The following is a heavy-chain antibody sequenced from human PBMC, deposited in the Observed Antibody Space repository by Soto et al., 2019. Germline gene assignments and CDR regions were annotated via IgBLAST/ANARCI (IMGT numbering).Heavy chain of an antibody. CDR2: IIPIFGTA. CDR3: ARGPGEQLISHDGFDI. D-gene: IGHD6-6*01. V-gene: IGHV1-69*06. Sequence: QVQLVQSGAEVKKPGSSVKVSCKASGGTFSSYAISWVRQAPGQGLEWMGGIIPIFGTANYAQKFQGRVTITADKTTGKAYMEPSKLRTEDTGVYYCARGPGEQLISHDGFDILGQGTMVTVSS. CDR1: GGTFSSYA. J-gene: IGHJ3*02.